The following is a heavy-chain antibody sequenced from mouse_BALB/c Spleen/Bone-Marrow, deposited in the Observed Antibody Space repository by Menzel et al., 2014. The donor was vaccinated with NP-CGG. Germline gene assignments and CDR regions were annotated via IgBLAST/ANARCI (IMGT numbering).Heavy chain of an antibody. CDR3: ARPDDGYYAMDY. V-gene: IGHV4-1*02. CDR2: INPDSSTI. J-gene: IGHJ4*01. D-gene: IGHD2-3*01. CDR1: GLDFSRYW. Sequence: EVQVVESGGGLVQPGGSLKLSCAASGLDFSRYWMSWVRQAPGKALEWIGEINPDSSTINYTPSLKDKFIISRDNAKNTLYLQMSKVRSEDTALYYCARPDDGYYAMDYWGQGTSVTVSS.